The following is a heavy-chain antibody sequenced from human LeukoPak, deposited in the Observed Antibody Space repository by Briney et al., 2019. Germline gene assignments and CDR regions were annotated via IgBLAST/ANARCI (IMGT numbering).Heavy chain of an antibody. Sequence: SETLSLTCAVYGGSFNGNYWSWVRQPPGKGLERSEEINHRGNTNYNPSLKSRVTISVDTSKNQFSLKLRSVTAADTAVYYCARVPESVGINYFDSWGQGTQVTVSS. J-gene: IGHJ4*02. V-gene: IGHV4-34*01. CDR1: GGSFNGNY. D-gene: IGHD1-1*01. CDR3: ARVPESVGINYFDS. CDR2: INHRGNT.